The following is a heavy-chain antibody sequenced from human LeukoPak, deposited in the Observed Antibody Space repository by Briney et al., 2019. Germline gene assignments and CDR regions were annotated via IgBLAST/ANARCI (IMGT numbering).Heavy chain of an antibody. J-gene: IGHJ5*02. CDR1: GGSFRGYY. V-gene: IGHV4-34*01. CDR2: INHSGST. Sequence: SETLSLTCAVHGGSFRGYYWSWIRQPPGKGLEWIGEINHSGSTNYNPSLKSRVTISVDTSKNQFSLKLSSVTAADTAVYYCARRYYGSGRQFDPWGQGTLVTVSS. D-gene: IGHD3-10*01. CDR3: ARRYYGSGRQFDP.